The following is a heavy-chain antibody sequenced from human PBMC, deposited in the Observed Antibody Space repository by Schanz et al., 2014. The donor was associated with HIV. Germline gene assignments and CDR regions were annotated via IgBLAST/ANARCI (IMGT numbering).Heavy chain of an antibody. J-gene: IGHJ4*02. CDR3: ARGALYYYDSTGYYHLDY. D-gene: IGHD3-22*01. CDR2: ISVYHNKT. Sequence: QVHLVQSGAEVKKSGASVKVSCKASGYSFSSYGLSWVRQAPGQGLEWMGWISVYHNKTNYAQKLQGRVTMTTDTPTSTAYMELRSLRSDDTAVYYCARGALYYYDSTGYYHLDYWGQGTLVTVSS. V-gene: IGHV1-18*01. CDR1: GYSFSSYG.